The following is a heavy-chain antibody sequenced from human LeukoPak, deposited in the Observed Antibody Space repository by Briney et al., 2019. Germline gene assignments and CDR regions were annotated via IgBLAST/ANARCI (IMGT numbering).Heavy chain of an antibody. CDR2: ISYDGSNK. D-gene: IGHD7-27*01. V-gene: IGHV3-30*18. CDR1: GFTFSSYG. Sequence: PGRSLRLSCAASGFTFSSYGTHWVRQAPGKGLEWVAVISYDGSNKYYADSVKGRFTISRDNSKNTLYLQMNSLRAEDTAVYYCAKDWGTLDYWGQGTLVTVSS. CDR3: AKDWGTLDY. J-gene: IGHJ4*02.